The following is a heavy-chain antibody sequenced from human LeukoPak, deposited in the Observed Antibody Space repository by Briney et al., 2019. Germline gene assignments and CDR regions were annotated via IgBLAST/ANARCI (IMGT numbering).Heavy chain of an antibody. V-gene: IGHV3-23*01. J-gene: IGHJ3*02. CDR3: AKTSTMIVVVWAFDI. D-gene: IGHD3-22*01. Sequence: GGSLRLSCAVSGFTFSSYAMSWVRQAPGKGLEWVSATSGSGGSTYYADSVKGRFTIPRDNSKNTLYLQMNSLRAEDTAVYYCAKTSTMIVVVWAFDIWGQGTMVTVSS. CDR2: TSGSGGST. CDR1: GFTFSSYA.